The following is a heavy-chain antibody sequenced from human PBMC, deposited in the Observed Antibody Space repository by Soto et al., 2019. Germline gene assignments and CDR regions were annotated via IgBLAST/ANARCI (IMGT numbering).Heavy chain of an antibody. D-gene: IGHD3-10*01. V-gene: IGHV1-69*13. CDR1: GGTFSSYA. CDR2: IIPIFGTA. J-gene: IGHJ6*02. CDR3: ARDLDYYGSGSYYFHYGMDV. Sequence: ASVKVSCKASGGTFSSYAISWVRQAPGQGLEWMGGIIPIFGTANYAQKFQGRVTITADASTSTAYMELSRLRSDDTAVYYCARDLDYYGSGSYYFHYGMDVWGQGTTVTVSS.